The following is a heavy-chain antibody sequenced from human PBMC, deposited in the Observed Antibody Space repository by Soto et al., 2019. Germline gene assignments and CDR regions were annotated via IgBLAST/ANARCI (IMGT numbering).Heavy chain of an antibody. D-gene: IGHD1-1*01. Sequence: LRLSCAVSGFTFSAYWMHWVRQVPGKGLTWVSRISDDGSTATYADSVKGRFIISRDNAKNSLYLEMNTLRADDSGLYYCARGPRVSSTGTGAHWGRGTLVTVSS. CDR2: ISDDGSTA. CDR3: ARGPRVSSTGTGAH. J-gene: IGHJ4*02. CDR1: GFTFSAYW. V-gene: IGHV3-74*01.